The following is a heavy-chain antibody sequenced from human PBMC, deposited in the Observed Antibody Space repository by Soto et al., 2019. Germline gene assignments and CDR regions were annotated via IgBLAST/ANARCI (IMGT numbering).Heavy chain of an antibody. CDR2: ISGSGGST. CDR1: GFTFSTYA. V-gene: IGHV3-23*01. D-gene: IGHD6-19*01. Sequence: EVQLLESGGGLVQPGGSLRLSCAASGFTFSTYAASWVRQAPGKGLEWVSGISGSGGSTYYPDPVKGRFTISRDNSNNTLYLQMNSLRAEDTAVYFCAKGAGKKVADYYFDYWGQGALVTVSS. CDR3: AKGAGKKVADYYFDY. J-gene: IGHJ4*02.